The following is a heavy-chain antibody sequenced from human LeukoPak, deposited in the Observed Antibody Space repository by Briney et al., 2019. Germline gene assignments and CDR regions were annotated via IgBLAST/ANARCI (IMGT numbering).Heavy chain of an antibody. CDR1: GGSISSGSYY. D-gene: IGHD2/OR15-2a*01. J-gene: IGHJ6*03. Sequence: PSQTLSLTCTVSGGSISSGSYYWSWIRQPAGKGLEWIGRIYTSGSTNYNPSLKSRVTISVDTSKNQFSLKLSSVTAADTAVYYCARGFLYYYYYMDVWGKGTTVTISS. V-gene: IGHV4-61*02. CDR2: IYTSGST. CDR3: ARGFLYYYYYMDV.